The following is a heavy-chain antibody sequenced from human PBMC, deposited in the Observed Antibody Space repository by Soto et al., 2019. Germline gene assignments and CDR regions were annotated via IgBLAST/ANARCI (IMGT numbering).Heavy chain of an antibody. CDR1: GGSISSSSYY. CDR3: AKRGIVGATTAFDY. Sequence: QLQLQESGPGLVKPSETLSLTCTVSGGSISSSSYYWGWIRQPPGKGLEWIGNIYYSGSTYYNPSLKCRVTISVDTSKNQFSLKLSSVTAADTAVYYCAKRGIVGATTAFDYWGQGTLVTVSS. J-gene: IGHJ4*02. CDR2: IYYSGST. V-gene: IGHV4-39*01. D-gene: IGHD1-26*01.